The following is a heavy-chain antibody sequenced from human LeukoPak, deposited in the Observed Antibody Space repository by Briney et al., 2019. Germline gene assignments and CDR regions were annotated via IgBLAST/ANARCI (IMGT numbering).Heavy chain of an antibody. CDR1: GGSISSYY. D-gene: IGHD6-13*01. CDR3: ARGVYIAAAQYGY. V-gene: IGHV4-59*01. J-gene: IGHJ4*02. Sequence: ASETLSLTCTVSGGSISSYYWSWIRQPPGKGLEWIGYIYYSGTTNYNPSLKSRVTISVDTSKNQFSLKLSSVTAADTAVYYCARGVYIAAAQYGYWGQGTLATVSS. CDR2: IYYSGTT.